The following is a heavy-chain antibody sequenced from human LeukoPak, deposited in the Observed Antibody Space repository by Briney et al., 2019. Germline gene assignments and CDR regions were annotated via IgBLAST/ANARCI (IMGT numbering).Heavy chain of an antibody. V-gene: IGHV1-2*02. D-gene: IGHD2-21*02. CDR1: GYTFTCYY. J-gene: IGHJ4*02. CDR2: INPNSGGT. Sequence: ASVKVSCKASGYTFTCYYMHWVRQAPGQGLEWMGWINPNSGGTNYAQKFQGRVTMTRDTSISTAYMELSRLRSDDTAVYYCARDLMSGYCGGDCYSGFDYWGQGTLVTVSS. CDR3: ARDLMSGYCGGDCYSGFDY.